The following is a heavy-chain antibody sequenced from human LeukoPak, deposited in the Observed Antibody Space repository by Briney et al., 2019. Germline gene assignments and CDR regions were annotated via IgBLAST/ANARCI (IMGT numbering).Heavy chain of an antibody. CDR3: ARDTYSSGWYVTFDY. CDR1: GFTFSSYG. V-gene: IGHV3-48*04. Sequence: GGSLRLSCAASGFTFSSYGMNWVRQAPGKGLEWVSYISSSSSTIYYADSVKGRFTISRDNAKNSLYLQMNSLRAEDTAVYYCARDTYSSGWYVTFDYWGQGTLVTVSS. D-gene: IGHD6-19*01. CDR2: ISSSSSTI. J-gene: IGHJ4*02.